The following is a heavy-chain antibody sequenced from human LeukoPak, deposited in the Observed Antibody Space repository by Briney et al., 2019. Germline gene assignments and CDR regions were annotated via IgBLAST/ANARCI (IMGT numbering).Heavy chain of an antibody. CDR3: ASLRYYGSGYRGDYFDY. CDR2: IKQDGSEK. CDR1: GFTFSSYW. J-gene: IGHJ4*02. V-gene: IGHV3-7*01. Sequence: GGSLRLSCAASGFTFSSYWMTWVRQAPGKGLEWVANIKQDGSEKYYVDSVKGRFTISRDNAKNSLYLQMNSLRAEDTAVYYCASLRYYGSGYRGDYFDYWGQGTLVTVSS. D-gene: IGHD3-10*01.